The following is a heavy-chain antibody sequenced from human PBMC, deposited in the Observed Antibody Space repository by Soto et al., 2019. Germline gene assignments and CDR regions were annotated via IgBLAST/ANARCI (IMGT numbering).Heavy chain of an antibody. D-gene: IGHD6-19*01. CDR2: FDPEDGET. CDR3: ATSGLVDFVRWFDP. Sequence: GASVKVSCKVSGYTLTELSMHWVRQAPGKGLEWMGGFDPEDGETIYAQKFQGRVTMTEDTSTDTAYMELSSLRSEDTAVYYCATSGLVDFVRWFDPWGQGTLVTVSS. CDR1: GYTLTELS. J-gene: IGHJ5*02. V-gene: IGHV1-24*01.